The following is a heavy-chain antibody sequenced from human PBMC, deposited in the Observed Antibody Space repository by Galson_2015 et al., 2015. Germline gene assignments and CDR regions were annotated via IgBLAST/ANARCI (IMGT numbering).Heavy chain of an antibody. Sequence: SLRLSCAVSGFTVSNNNMNWVRQAPGKGLEWVSVIYSGGSTSYTDSVKGRFSISRDSSKNTIYLQMNSLRAEDTAVYYCASLMTTVTQIDYWGQGTLVTASS. V-gene: IGHV3-53*01. D-gene: IGHD4-17*01. CDR2: IYSGGST. CDR3: ASLMTTVTQIDY. CDR1: GFTVSNNN. J-gene: IGHJ4*02.